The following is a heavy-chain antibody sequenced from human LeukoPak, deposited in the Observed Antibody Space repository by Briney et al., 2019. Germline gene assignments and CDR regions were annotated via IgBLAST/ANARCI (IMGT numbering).Heavy chain of an antibody. V-gene: IGHV4-31*03. CDR1: GGSISSGGYY. CDR3: VQEGPRGLAFDI. Sequence: PSETLSLTCTVSGGSISSGGYYWSWIRQHPGKGLEWIGYIYYSGSTYYNPSLKSRVTISVDTSENQFSLKLNSVTVADTAVYYCVQEGPRGLAFDIWGQGTKVTVSS. CDR2: IYYSGST. J-gene: IGHJ3*02.